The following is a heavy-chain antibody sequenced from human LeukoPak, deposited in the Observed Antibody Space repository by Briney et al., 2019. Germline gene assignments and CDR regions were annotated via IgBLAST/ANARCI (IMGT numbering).Heavy chain of an antibody. J-gene: IGHJ4*02. CDR1: GGSISSGSYY. CDR3: ARAGYSYGYGGFDY. D-gene: IGHD5-18*01. V-gene: IGHV4-61*02. Sequence: SETLSLTCTVSGGSISSGSYYWSWIRQPAGKGLEWIGRIYTSGSTNYNPSLKSRVTISVDTSKNQFSLKLSSVTAADTAVYYCARAGYSYGYGGFDYWGQGTLVTVSS. CDR2: IYTSGST.